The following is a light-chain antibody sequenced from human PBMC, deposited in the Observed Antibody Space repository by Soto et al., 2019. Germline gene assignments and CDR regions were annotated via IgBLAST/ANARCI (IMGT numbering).Light chain of an antibody. J-gene: IGLJ2*01. Sequence: SYELTQPPSVSVAPGQTARITCGGNKIGTKSVHWYQQKPGQAPVLVVFDDSDRPSGIPERFSGSNSGNTATLTISRVEAGDEADYYCQVWDSSTDQIVVFGGGTKVTVL. V-gene: IGLV3-21*02. CDR2: DDS. CDR3: QVWDSSTDQIVV. CDR1: KIGTKS.